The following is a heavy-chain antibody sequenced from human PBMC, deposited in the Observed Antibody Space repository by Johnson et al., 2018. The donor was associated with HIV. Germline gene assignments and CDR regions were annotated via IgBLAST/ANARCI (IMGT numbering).Heavy chain of an antibody. V-gene: IGHV3-30-3*01. CDR2: ISYDASNK. CDR1: GFTFSDHA. D-gene: IGHD6-19*01. J-gene: IGHJ3*02. CDR3: VRDVGSSGWYDSLVTDM. Sequence: QVQLVESGGGVVHPGRSLRVSCAASGFTFSDHAIHWVRQAPGKGLEWVAVISYDASNKYYGASVKGRFTISRDNSKKKVFLQMNSLRHEDTAVYYCVRDVGSSGWYDSLVTDMWGQGTMVTVST.